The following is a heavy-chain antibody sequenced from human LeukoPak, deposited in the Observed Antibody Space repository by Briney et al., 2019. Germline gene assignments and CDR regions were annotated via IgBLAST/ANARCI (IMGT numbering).Heavy chain of an antibody. CDR3: ASATYYDFWSGQYYFDY. Sequence: SGTLSLTCTVSGGSISSSSYYWGWIRQPPGKGLEWIGSIYYSGSTYYNPSLKSRVTMSVDTPKSQFSLKLSSVTAADTAVYYCASATYYDFWSGQYYFDYWGQGTLVTVSS. D-gene: IGHD3-3*01. CDR2: IYYSGST. J-gene: IGHJ4*02. V-gene: IGHV4-39*01. CDR1: GGSISSSSYY.